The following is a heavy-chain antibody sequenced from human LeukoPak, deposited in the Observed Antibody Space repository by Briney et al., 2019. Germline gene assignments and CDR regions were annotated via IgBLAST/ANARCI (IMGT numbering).Heavy chain of an antibody. V-gene: IGHV4-39*01. CDR3: ASGGYSSSWYALDY. CDR1: GGSISSSSYY. Sequence: PSETLSLTCTVSGGSISSSSYYWGWIRQPPGKGLEWIRSIYYSGSTYYNPSLKSRVTISVDTSRNQFSLKLSSVTAADTAVYYCASGGYSSSWYALDYWGQGTLVTVSS. D-gene: IGHD6-13*01. J-gene: IGHJ4*02. CDR2: IYYSGST.